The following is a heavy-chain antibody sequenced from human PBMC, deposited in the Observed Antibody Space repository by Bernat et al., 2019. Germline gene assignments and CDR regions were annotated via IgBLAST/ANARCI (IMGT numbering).Heavy chain of an antibody. CDR1: GASITSSSFY. CDR3: ARHVASCGGGSCFPGYYYYYMDV. CDR2: IYYSGST. V-gene: IGHV4-39*01. Sequence: QLQLQESGPGLVKPSETLSLTCTVSGASITSSSFYWGWIRQSPGKGLEWIGSIYYSGSTYYNPSLKTRVTISVDTSMNQFSLKLSSVTAADTAMYYCARHVASCGGGSCFPGYYYYYMDVWGKGTTVTVSS. D-gene: IGHD2-15*01. J-gene: IGHJ6*03.